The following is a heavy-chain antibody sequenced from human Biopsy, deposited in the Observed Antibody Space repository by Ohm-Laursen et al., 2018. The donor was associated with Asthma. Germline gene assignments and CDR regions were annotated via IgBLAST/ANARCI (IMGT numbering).Heavy chain of an antibody. CDR3: AGFCSGGNCPDH. D-gene: IGHD2-15*01. CDR1: SGSGGYMRSGNYY. CDR2: IHYSGST. V-gene: IGHV4-61*01. Sequence: TLSLTWSLSSGSGGYMRSGNYYWTWIRQPPGKGLEWIGNIHYSGSTYSNPSLKSRVTISVDTSKKQISLRLSSVIAADTAVYYCAGFCSGGNCPDHWGQGTLVTVSS. J-gene: IGHJ4*02.